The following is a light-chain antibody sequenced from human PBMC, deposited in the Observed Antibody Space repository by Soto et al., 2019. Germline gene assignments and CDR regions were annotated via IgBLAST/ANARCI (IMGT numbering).Light chain of an antibody. Sequence: QSVLTQPPSASGSPGQSVTISCTGTSSDVGGYNYVSWYQQRPGKAPKLMIYEVSERPSGVPDRFSGSKSGNTASLTVSGLQGEDEADYYCSSYAGRNGYVFGTGTKVTVL. CDR2: EVS. J-gene: IGLJ1*01. V-gene: IGLV2-8*01. CDR3: SSYAGRNGYV. CDR1: SSDVGGYNY.